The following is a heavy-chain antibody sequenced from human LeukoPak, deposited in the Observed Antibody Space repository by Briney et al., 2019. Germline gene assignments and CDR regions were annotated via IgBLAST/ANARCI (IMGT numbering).Heavy chain of an antibody. J-gene: IGHJ4*02. V-gene: IGHV3-21*04. D-gene: IGHD5/OR15-5a*01. Sequence: PGGSLRLSCLASGFSFNTYAMNWVRQAPGGGLEWVAALSGDRSHIYNADSVMGRFTISRDNVKNSLYLQMNSLRADDTAVYYCTRDLYSIYAKWGQGTLVTVSS. CDR2: LSGDRSHI. CDR3: TRDLYSIYAK. CDR1: GFSFNTYA.